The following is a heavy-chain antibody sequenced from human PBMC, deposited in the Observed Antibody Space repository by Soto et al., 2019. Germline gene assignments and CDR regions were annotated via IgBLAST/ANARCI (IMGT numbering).Heavy chain of an antibody. CDR2: ISYDGSNK. D-gene: IGHD6-19*01. Sequence: GGSLRLSCAASGFTFSSYAMHWVRQAPGKGLEWVAVISYDGSNKYYADSVKGRFTISRDNSKNTLYLQMNSLRAEDTAVYYCATEPPEQWLSRFPHDYWGQGTLVTVSS. J-gene: IGHJ4*02. V-gene: IGHV3-30-3*01. CDR1: GFTFSSYA. CDR3: ATEPPEQWLSRFPHDY.